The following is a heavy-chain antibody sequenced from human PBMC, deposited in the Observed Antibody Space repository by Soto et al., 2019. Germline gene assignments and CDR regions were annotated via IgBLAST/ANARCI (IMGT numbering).Heavy chain of an antibody. CDR3: ARAGGTTVTGLWHFDS. J-gene: IGHJ4*02. Sequence: QVQLEESGGGVVQPGRSLRLSCEASGFTFNTYSIHWVRQPPGKGLEWLAAIWYDGTQKYYADSVKGRFIISRDNSKKTLYLAMNSLRAEDTAVYYCARAGGTTVTGLWHFDSWGQGTLVTVSS. CDR1: GFTFNTYS. CDR2: IWYDGTQK. D-gene: IGHD4-17*01. V-gene: IGHV3-33*01.